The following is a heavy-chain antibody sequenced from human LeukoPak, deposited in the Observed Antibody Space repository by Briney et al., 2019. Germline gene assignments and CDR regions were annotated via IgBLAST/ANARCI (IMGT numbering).Heavy chain of an antibody. CDR2: IYYSGST. J-gene: IGHJ6*03. CDR1: GGSISSHY. CDR3: ARAQWGYCSSTSCYHLDYYYYYMDV. Sequence: SETLSLTCTVSGGSISSHYWSWIRQPPGKGLEWIGYIYYSGSTNYNPSLKSRVTISVDTSKNQFSLKLSSVTAADTAVYYCARAQWGYCSSTSCYHLDYYYYYMDVWGKGTTVTVSS. D-gene: IGHD2-2*01. V-gene: IGHV4-59*11.